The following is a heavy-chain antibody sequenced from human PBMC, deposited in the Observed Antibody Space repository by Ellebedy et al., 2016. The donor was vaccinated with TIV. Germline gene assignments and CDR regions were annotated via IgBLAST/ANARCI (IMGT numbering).Heavy chain of an antibody. Sequence: GESLKISCAASGFTFSSYGMNWVRQAPGKGLEWVSSISSSSSYIYYADSVKGRFTISRDNAKNSLYLQMNSLRAEDTAVYYCAISEGLSSSWYSYYYYYGMDVWGQGTTVTVSS. CDR3: AISEGLSSSWYSYYYYYGMDV. V-gene: IGHV3-21*01. J-gene: IGHJ6*02. CDR2: ISSSSSYI. CDR1: GFTFSSYG. D-gene: IGHD6-13*01.